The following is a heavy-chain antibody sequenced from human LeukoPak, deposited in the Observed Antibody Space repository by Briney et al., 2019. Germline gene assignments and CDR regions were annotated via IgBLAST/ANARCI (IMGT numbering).Heavy chain of an antibody. Sequence: PSETLSLTCTVSGGSISSGSYYWSWIRQPAGKGQEWIGRIYTSGSTNYNPSLKSRVTISVDTSKNQFSLKLSSVTAADTAVYYCASVYCGGDCFVDYWGQGTLVTVSS. J-gene: IGHJ4*02. CDR2: IYTSGST. D-gene: IGHD2-21*02. CDR1: GGSISSGSYY. V-gene: IGHV4-61*02. CDR3: ASVYCGGDCFVDY.